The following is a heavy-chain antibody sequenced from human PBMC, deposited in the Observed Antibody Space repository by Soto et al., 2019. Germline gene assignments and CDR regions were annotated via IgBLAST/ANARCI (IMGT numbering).Heavy chain of an antibody. Sequence: SETLSLTCTVSGGSINTFYWSWVRQPAGKGLEWIGRIFSGGSTSFNPSFESRVAMSVDTSKNHFSLNLSSVTAADMAVYYCSREGSYSAYNFAHGIQLWSFDFWGQGALVTVSS. CDR2: IFSGGST. CDR3: SREGSYSAYNFAHGIQLWSFDF. D-gene: IGHD5-12*01. V-gene: IGHV4-4*07. CDR1: GGSINTFY. J-gene: IGHJ4*02.